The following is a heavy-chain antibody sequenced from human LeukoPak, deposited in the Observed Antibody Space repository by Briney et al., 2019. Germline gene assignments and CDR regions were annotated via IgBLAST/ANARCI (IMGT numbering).Heavy chain of an antibody. Sequence: SETLSLTCTVSGGSISSYYWSWIRQTPGKGLEWIGYIYYSGSTNYNPSLKSRVTISVDTSKNQFSLKLSSVTAADTAVHYCARAVVVVPDDAFDIWGQGTMVTVSS. CDR1: GGSISSYY. J-gene: IGHJ3*02. D-gene: IGHD2-2*01. CDR3: ARAVVVVPDDAFDI. V-gene: IGHV4-59*01. CDR2: IYYSGST.